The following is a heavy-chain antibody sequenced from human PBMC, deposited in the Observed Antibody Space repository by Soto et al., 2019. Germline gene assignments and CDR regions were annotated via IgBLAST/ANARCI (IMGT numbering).Heavy chain of an antibody. D-gene: IGHD5-12*01. Sequence: EVQLVESGGGLVQPGGSLRLSCAASGFTFSSYWMHWVRQAPGKGLVWVSRINSDGSSTSYADSVKGRFTIPRDNAKNTLYLQMNSLRAEDTAVYYCARVRGHSGYDRNLLDYWGQGTLVTVSS. CDR3: ARVRGHSGYDRNLLDY. CDR1: GFTFSSYW. J-gene: IGHJ4*02. V-gene: IGHV3-74*01. CDR2: INSDGSST.